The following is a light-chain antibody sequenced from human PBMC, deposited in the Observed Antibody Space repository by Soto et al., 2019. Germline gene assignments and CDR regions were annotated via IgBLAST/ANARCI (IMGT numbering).Light chain of an antibody. V-gene: IGLV1-44*01. CDR2: SNN. CDR1: NSNIGSNT. Sequence: QSVLTQPPSASGTPGQRVTISCSGSNSNIGSNTVNWYQQLPGTAPKLLIYSNNQRPSGVPDRFSGSKSGTSASLAISGLQSEDEADYYCAAWDDSLNGYYVFGTGTKVTGL. J-gene: IGLJ1*01. CDR3: AAWDDSLNGYYV.